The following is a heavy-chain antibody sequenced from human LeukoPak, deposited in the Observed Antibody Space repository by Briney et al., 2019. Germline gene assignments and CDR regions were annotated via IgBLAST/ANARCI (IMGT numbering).Heavy chain of an antibody. D-gene: IGHD5-12*01. J-gene: IGHJ4*02. V-gene: IGHV4-34*01. CDR1: GGSFSGYY. CDR2: INHSGST. CDR3: ARADRGYSGYREYFDY. Sequence: SETLSLTCAVYGGSFSGYYWSWIRQPPGKGLEWIGEINHSGSTNYNPSLKSRATISVDTSKNQFSLKLSSVAAADTAVYYCARADRGYSGYREYFDYWGQGTLVTVSS.